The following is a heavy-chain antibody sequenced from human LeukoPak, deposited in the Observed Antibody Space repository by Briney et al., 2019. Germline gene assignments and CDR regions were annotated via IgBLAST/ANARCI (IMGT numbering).Heavy chain of an antibody. J-gene: IGHJ4*02. CDR2: IYYVGST. V-gene: IGHV4-59*01. CDR3: ARVVGATGSSDY. CDR1: GGTISSDY. D-gene: IGHD1-26*01. Sequence: SETLSLTCTASGGTISSDYWSWIRQPPGKGLEWIAYIYYVGSTNYNPSLKSRITISVDTSKSHFSLKLSSVTAADTAVYYCARVVGATGSSDYWGQGTLVTVSS.